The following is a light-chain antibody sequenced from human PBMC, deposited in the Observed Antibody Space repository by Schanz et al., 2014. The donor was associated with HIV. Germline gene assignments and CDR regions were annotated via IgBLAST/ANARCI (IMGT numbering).Light chain of an antibody. Sequence: QSVLTQPPSVSGAPGQRVTISCTGSSSNIGTSYGVHWYQQPPGTAPRLLIFVNSNRPSGVPDRFSGSKSGTSASLAISGLQSADEADYYCAAWDDSLNGVIFGGGTKLTVL. V-gene: IGLV1-40*01. CDR1: SSNIGTSYG. J-gene: IGLJ2*01. CDR3: AAWDDSLNGVI. CDR2: VNS.